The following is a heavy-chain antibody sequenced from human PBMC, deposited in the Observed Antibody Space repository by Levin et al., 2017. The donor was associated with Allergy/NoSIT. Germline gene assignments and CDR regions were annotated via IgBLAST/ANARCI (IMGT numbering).Heavy chain of an antibody. V-gene: IGHV3-30*18. CDR2: ISYDGSNK. CDR3: AKLSGGGAVAG. J-gene: IGHJ4*02. CDR1: GFTFSSYG. D-gene: IGHD6-19*01. Sequence: SCAASGFTFSSYGMHWVRQAPGKGLEWVAVISYDGSNKYYADSVKGRFTISRDNSKNTLYLQMNSLRAEDTAVYYCAKLSGGGAVAGWGQGTLVTVSS.